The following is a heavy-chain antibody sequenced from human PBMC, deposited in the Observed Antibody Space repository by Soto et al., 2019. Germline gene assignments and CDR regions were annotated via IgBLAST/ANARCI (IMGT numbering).Heavy chain of an antibody. Sequence: ASVKVSCKASGYTFTSYDINWVRQATGQGLEWMGWMNPNSGNTGYAQKFQGRVTMTRNTSISTAYMELSSLRSEDTAVYYCARGGVGLRYFDWLSFYYYYGMDVWG. CDR3: ARGGVGLRYFDWLSFYYYYGMDV. D-gene: IGHD3-9*01. V-gene: IGHV1-8*01. CDR2: MNPNSGNT. CDR1: GYTFTSYD. J-gene: IGHJ6*02.